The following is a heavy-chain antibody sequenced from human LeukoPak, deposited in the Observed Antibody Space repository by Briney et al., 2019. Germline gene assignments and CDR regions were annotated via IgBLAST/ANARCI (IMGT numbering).Heavy chain of an antibody. J-gene: IGHJ4*02. CDR3: ARDRLGGYGYFDY. D-gene: IGHD5-12*01. CDR1: GFTFSSYA. V-gene: IGHV3-23*01. CDR2: ISGSGGST. Sequence: PGGSLRLSCAASGFTFSSYAMSWVRQAPGKGLEWVSGISGSGGSTYYADSVKGRFTISRDNSKNTLYLQMNSLRAEDTAVYYCARDRLGGYGYFDYWGQGTLVSVSS.